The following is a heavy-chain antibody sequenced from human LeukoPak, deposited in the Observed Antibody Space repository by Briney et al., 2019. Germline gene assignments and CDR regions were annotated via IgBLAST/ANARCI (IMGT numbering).Heavy chain of an antibody. CDR3: ARGRPHMVRGVITPDAFDI. CDR2: IYYSGST. V-gene: IGHV4-59*01. J-gene: IGHJ3*02. CDR1: GGSISSYH. D-gene: IGHD3-10*01. Sequence: SETLSLTCTVSGGSISSYHWSWIRQPPGKGLEWIGYIYYSGSTNYNPSLKSRVTISVDTSKNQFSLKLSSVTAADTAVYYCARGRPHMVRGVITPDAFDIWGQGTMVTVSS.